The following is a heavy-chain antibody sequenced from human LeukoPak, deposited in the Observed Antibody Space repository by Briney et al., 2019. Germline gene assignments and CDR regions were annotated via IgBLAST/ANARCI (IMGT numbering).Heavy chain of an antibody. CDR2: ISGSGGST. Sequence: PGGSLRLSCAASGFTFSSYAMSWVRQAPGKGLEWVSAISGSGGSTYYADSVKGRFTISRDNSKNTLYLQTNSLRAEDTAVYYCAKDKRVTMVRGVIIPYGMDVWGKGTTVTVSS. CDR3: AKDKRVTMVRGVIIPYGMDV. J-gene: IGHJ6*04. V-gene: IGHV3-23*01. D-gene: IGHD3-10*01. CDR1: GFTFSSYA.